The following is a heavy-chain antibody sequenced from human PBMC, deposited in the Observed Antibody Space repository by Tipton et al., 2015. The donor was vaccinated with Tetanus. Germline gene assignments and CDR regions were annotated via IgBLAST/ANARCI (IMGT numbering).Heavy chain of an antibody. J-gene: IGHJ2*01. Sequence: QLVQSGADVKKPGESLKISCQVSGYNFSHYSIGWVRQMPGKGLEWVGIIDSRESEARYGPSFQGRVTLSADRSINVAYLQWGSLKASDTGLYYCARRRSAVLSGAYHWYFDLWGRGTLVGVSS. CDR3: ARRRSAVLSGAYHWYFDL. V-gene: IGHV5-51*01. CDR1: GYNFSHYS. CDR2: IDSRESEA. D-gene: IGHD3-3*01.